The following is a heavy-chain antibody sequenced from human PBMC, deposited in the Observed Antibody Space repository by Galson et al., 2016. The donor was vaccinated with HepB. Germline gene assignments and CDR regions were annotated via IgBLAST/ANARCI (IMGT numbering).Heavy chain of an antibody. V-gene: IGHV1-2*02. J-gene: IGHJ4*02. CDR2: INPNRGGT. CDR1: GYTFTTYY. CDR3: ARATVPGSVADFHD. Sequence: SVKVSCKASGYTFTTYYIHWVRQAPGHSLEWVGWINPNRGGTKLAQKFLGRVTMASDTSIMTVYLDLSDLESDDTAVYYCARATVPGSVADFHDWGQGSLVTVSS. D-gene: IGHD3-10*01.